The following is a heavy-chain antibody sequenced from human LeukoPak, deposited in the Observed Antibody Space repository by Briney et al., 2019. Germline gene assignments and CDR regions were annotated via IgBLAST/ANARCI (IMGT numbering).Heavy chain of an antibody. V-gene: IGHV1-69*01. J-gene: IGHJ4*02. Sequence: SVKVSCKASGGTFSSYAISWVRQAPGQGLEWMGGIIPIFGTANYAQKFQGRATITADESTSTAYMELSSLRSEDTAVYYCAKESSGGWYFDYWGQGTLVTVSS. D-gene: IGHD6-19*01. CDR2: IIPIFGTA. CDR3: AKESSGGWYFDY. CDR1: GGTFSSYA.